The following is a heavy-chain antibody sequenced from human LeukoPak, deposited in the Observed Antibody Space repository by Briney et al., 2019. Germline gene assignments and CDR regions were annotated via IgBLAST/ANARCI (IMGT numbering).Heavy chain of an antibody. J-gene: IGHJ4*02. CDR3: AREEMATEYYFDY. D-gene: IGHD5-24*01. CDR2: ISSSSSYI. Sequence: GGSLRLSCAASGFTFSSYSMNWVRQAPGKGLEWVSSISSSSSYIYYADSVKGRFTISRDNAKNSLYLQMNSLRAEDTAVYYCAREEMATEYYFDYWDQGTLVTVSS. CDR1: GFTFSSYS. V-gene: IGHV3-21*01.